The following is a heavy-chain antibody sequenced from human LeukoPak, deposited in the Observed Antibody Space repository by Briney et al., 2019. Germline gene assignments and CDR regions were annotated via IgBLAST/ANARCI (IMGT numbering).Heavy chain of an antibody. Sequence: SETLSLTCTVSGGSTSSYYWSWIRQPPGKGLEWIGYIYYSGSTNYNPSLKSRVTTSVDTSKNQFSLKLSSVTAADTAVYYCARDSSGWHGGFDYWGQGTLVTVSS. CDR3: ARDSSGWHGGFDY. CDR1: GGSTSSYY. V-gene: IGHV4-59*01. J-gene: IGHJ4*02. D-gene: IGHD3-22*01. CDR2: IYYSGST.